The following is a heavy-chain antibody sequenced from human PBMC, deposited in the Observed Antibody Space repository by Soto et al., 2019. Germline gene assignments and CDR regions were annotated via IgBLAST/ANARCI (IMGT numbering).Heavy chain of an antibody. Sequence: GGSLRLSCAASGFTFSSYAMHWVRQAPGKGLEWVGVISYDGSNKYYADSVKGRFTISRDNSKSTLYLQMNSLRAEDTALYYCAKERSYYYYYGVDVWSQGTTVTVSS. CDR1: GFTFSSYA. CDR2: ISYDGSNK. J-gene: IGHJ6*02. CDR3: AKERSYYYYYGVDV. V-gene: IGHV3-30-3*01.